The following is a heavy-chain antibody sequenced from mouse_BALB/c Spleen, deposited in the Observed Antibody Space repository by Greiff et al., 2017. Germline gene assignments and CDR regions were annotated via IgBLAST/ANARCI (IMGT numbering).Heavy chain of an antibody. D-gene: IGHD1-2*01. V-gene: IGHV5-12-2*01. J-gene: IGHJ3*01. Sequence: EVQRVESGGGLVQPGGSLKLSCAASGFTFSSYTMSWVRQTPEKRLEWVAYISNGGGSTYYPDTVKGRFTISRDNAKNTLYLQMSSLKSEDTAMYYCARHFHYYGYGAWFAYWGQGTLVTVSA. CDR3: ARHFHYYGYGAWFAY. CDR2: ISNGGGST. CDR1: GFTFSSYT.